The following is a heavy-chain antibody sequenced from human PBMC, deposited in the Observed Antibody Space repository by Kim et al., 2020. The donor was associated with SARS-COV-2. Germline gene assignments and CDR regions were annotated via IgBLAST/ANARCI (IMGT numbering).Heavy chain of an antibody. J-gene: IGHJ4*02. CDR1: GASVSSGGYH. D-gene: IGHD2-15*01. CDR2: CCHTGST. CDR3: SIYEGGAGGRGY. V-gene: IGHV4-61*08. Sequence: SETLSLTCTVSGASVSSGGYHWSWIRQPPGKGLEWIGHCCHTGSTNYNPSLKSRVTVSTDTSKNQFSLMLTSVTAADTAVYYCSIYEGGAGGRGYWGQGTLVTVSS.